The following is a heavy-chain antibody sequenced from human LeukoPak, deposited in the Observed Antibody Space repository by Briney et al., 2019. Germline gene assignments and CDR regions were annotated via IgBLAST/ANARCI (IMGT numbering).Heavy chain of an antibody. CDR1: RFTFSDYY. Sequence: GGSLRLSCAVSRFTFSDYYMTWLRQAPGKGLEWVSYISSSGDTIYYADSVKGQFTVSRDNAKNSLYLQMNSLRAEDTAVYYCARGHYGYLYWGQGTLVTVSS. J-gene: IGHJ4*02. D-gene: IGHD3-10*01. V-gene: IGHV3-11*01. CDR2: ISSSGDTI. CDR3: ARGHYGYLY.